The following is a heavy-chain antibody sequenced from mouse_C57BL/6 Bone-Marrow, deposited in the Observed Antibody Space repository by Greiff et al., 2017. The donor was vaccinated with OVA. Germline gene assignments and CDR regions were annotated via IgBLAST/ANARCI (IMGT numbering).Heavy chain of an antibody. J-gene: IGHJ2*01. CDR1: GFNIKNNY. V-gene: IGHV14-3*01. CDR3: ARKGPITTVVSEYYFDD. CDR2: IVTATGNT. Sequence: EVQLQQSVAELVRPGASVKLSCTASGFNIKNNYMHWVQQRPEQGLEWIGRIVTATGNTKYAPQFKGKATITADTSYNTAYLQLSSLTSEDTAIYYWARKGPITTVVSEYYFDDWGQGTTRTVSA. D-gene: IGHD1-1*01.